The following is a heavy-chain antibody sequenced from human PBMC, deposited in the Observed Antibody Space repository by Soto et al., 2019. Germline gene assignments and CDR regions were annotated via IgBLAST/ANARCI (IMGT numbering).Heavy chain of an antibody. V-gene: IGHV3-30-3*01. Sequence: GGSLRLSCAASGFTFSSYAMHWVRQAPGKGLEWVAVISYDGSNKYYADSVKGRFTISRDNSKNTLYLQMNSLRAEDTAVYYCASAILLRSAYYYYGMDVWGQGTTVTVSS. J-gene: IGHJ6*02. CDR2: ISYDGSNK. CDR3: ASAILLRSAYYYYGMDV. CDR1: GFTFSSYA. D-gene: IGHD3-3*01.